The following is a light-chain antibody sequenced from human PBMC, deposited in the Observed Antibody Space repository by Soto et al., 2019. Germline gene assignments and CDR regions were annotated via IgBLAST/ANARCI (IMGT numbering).Light chain of an antibody. J-gene: IGLJ2*01. V-gene: IGLV1-40*01. CDR3: QSYDSSLSGSV. Sequence: QSVLTQPPSVSGAPGQRVTISCTGSSSNIGAGYDVHWYQQLPGTAPKPLISGNSNRPSGVPDRFSGSKSGTSASLAITGLQAEDEADYYCQSYDSSLSGSVFGGGTKVTVL. CDR1: SSNIGAGYD. CDR2: GNS.